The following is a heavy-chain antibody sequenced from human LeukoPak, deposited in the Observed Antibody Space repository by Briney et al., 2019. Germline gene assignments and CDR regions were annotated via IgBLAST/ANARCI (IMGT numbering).Heavy chain of an antibody. CDR2: IYYSGST. D-gene: IGHD2/OR15-2a*01. CDR3: ARNFEGLDNRGVDPKLYYYYYYMDV. CDR1: GVSISSNSYY. V-gene: IGHV4-61*05. J-gene: IGHJ6*03. Sequence: SETLSLTCTVSGVSISSNSYYWGWIRPPPGQGLEWIMYIYYSGSTNSNPSLKSRVTISVDTSKNQFSLKLSSVTAADTAVYYCARNFEGLDNRGVDPKLYYYYYYMDVWGKGTTVTISS.